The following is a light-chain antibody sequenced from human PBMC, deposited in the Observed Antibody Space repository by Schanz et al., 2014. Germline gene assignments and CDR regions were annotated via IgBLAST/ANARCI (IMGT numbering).Light chain of an antibody. CDR3: SSYAGSNNVV. CDR1: SSDVGAYKY. V-gene: IGLV2-8*01. CDR2: EVS. Sequence: QSALTQPPSASGSPGQSVTISCTGTSSDVGAYKYVSWYQQHAGKAPKLMIYEVSKRPSGVPDRFSGSKSGNTASLTVSGLQAEDEADYYCSSYAGSNNVVFGGGTKVTVL. J-gene: IGLJ2*01.